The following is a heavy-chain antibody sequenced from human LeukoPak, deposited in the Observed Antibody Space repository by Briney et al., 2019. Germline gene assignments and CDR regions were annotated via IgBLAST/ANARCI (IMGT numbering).Heavy chain of an antibody. Sequence: GGSLRLSCAASGFTFNNHWMSWVRQAPGKGLEWVANIKQDGSEKHSVDSVKGRFTISRDNAKNSLYLQMNSLRAEDTAVYYCARDDAFDIWGQGTMVTVSS. CDR2: IKQDGSEK. CDR1: GFTFNNHW. J-gene: IGHJ3*02. CDR3: ARDDAFDI. V-gene: IGHV3-7*01.